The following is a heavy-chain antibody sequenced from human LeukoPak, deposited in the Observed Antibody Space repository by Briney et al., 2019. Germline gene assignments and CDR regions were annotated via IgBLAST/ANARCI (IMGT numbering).Heavy chain of an antibody. D-gene: IGHD2-8*01. J-gene: IGHJ4*02. CDR1: GFTFSSYA. CDR2: ISYGGSNK. CDR3: ARDRMVAIDY. V-gene: IGHV3-30-3*01. Sequence: GGSLRLSCAASGFTFSSYAMHWVRQAPGKGLEWVAVISYGGSNKYYADSVKGRFTISRDNSKNTLYLQMNSLRAEDTAVYYCARDRMVAIDYWGQGTLVTVSS.